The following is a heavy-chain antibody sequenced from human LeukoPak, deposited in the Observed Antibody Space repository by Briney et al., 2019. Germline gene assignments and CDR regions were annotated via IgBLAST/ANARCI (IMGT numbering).Heavy chain of an antibody. CDR2: IIPIFGTA. Sequence: GASVKVSCKASGGTFSSYAISWVRQAPGQGLEWMGGIIPIFGTANYAQKFQGRVTMTEDTSTDTAYMELSSLRSEDTAVYYCATDSVILYNWNEDAFDIWGQGTMVTVSS. CDR3: ATDSVILYNWNEDAFDI. D-gene: IGHD1-1*01. J-gene: IGHJ3*02. V-gene: IGHV1-69*06. CDR1: GGTFSSYA.